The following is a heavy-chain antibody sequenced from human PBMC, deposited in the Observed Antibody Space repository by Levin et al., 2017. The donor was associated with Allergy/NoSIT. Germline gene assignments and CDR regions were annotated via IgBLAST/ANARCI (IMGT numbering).Heavy chain of an antibody. CDR2: INPDSGGT. V-gene: IGHV1-2*02. Sequence: GESLKISCKASGYTFSGYYMHWVRQAPGQGLEYMGWINPDSGGTKYTQNFQGRVTMTRDASISTAYMELIRLRSDDTAMYYCAREGRDTRWKNFDNWGQGTLVTVSS. D-gene: IGHD2-21*02. CDR1: GYTFSGYY. J-gene: IGHJ4*02. CDR3: AREGRDTRWKNFDN.